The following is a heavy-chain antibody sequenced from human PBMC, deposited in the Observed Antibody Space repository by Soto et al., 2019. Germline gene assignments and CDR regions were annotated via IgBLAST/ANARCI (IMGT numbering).Heavy chain of an antibody. CDR2: IYYSGST. Sequence: PSGTLSLTCTASGGSISSYYWSWIRQPPGKGLERIGYIYYSGSTNYNSSLKSRVTISVDTSKNQLSLKLSSVTAADTAVYYCARATYYYDSSGYYGYYFDSWGQGTLVTVSS. D-gene: IGHD3-22*01. J-gene: IGHJ4*02. V-gene: IGHV4-59*01. CDR3: ARATYYYDSSGYYGYYFDS. CDR1: GGSISSYY.